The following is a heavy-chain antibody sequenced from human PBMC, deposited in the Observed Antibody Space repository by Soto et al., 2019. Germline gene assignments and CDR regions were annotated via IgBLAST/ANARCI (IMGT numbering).Heavy chain of an antibody. CDR3: ARDPRSPIAARPAAFDI. Sequence: PSETLSLTCTVSGGSISSYYWSWIRQPPGKGLEWIGYIYYSGSTNYNPSLNSRVTISVDTSKNQFSLKLSSVTAADTAVYYCARDPRSPIAARPAAFDIWGQGTMVTVSS. CDR2: IYYSGST. CDR1: GGSISSYY. D-gene: IGHD6-6*01. J-gene: IGHJ3*02. V-gene: IGHV4-59*01.